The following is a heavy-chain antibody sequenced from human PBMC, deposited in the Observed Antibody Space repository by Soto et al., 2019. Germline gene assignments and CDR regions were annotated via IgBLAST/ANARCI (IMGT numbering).Heavy chain of an antibody. CDR3: ARGGSGYVWFNEF. CDR2: IIPVFDTV. D-gene: IGHD3-22*01. Sequence: SVKVSCKDTGGLFSSYAVSWVRQAPGQGLEWMGGIIPVFDTVYYAQKFQGRVTITADESTNTAYMELSSLRSEDTAMYYCARGGSGYVWFNEFWGQGTQVTVSS. J-gene: IGHJ4*02. V-gene: IGHV1-69*13. CDR1: GGLFSSYA.